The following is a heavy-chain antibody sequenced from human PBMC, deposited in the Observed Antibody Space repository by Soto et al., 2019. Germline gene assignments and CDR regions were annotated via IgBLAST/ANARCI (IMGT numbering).Heavy chain of an antibody. CDR1: GGSISSYY. J-gene: IGHJ6*03. V-gene: IGHV4-59*01. Sequence: SETLSLTCTVSGGSISSYYWSWIRQPPGKGLEWIGYIYYSGSTNYNPSLKSRVTISVDTSKNQFSLKLSSVTAADTAVYYCAIVNGYGSGSYYNNYYYYYMDVWGKGTTVTVSS. CDR3: AIVNGYGSGSYYNNYYYYYMDV. D-gene: IGHD3-10*01. CDR2: IYYSGST.